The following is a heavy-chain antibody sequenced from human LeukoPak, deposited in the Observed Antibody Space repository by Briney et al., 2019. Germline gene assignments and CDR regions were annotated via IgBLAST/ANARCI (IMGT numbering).Heavy chain of an antibody. V-gene: IGHV4-39*07. CDR2: IYYSGST. D-gene: IGHD2-2*01. J-gene: IGHJ4*02. CDR3: ARGAGSTSRKIDY. CDR1: GGSISSSSYY. Sequence: SETLSLTCTVSGGSISSSSYYWGWIRLPPGKGLEWIGCIYYSGSTYYNPSLKSRVTISVDTPKNQFSLKLSSVTAADTAVYYCARGAGSTSRKIDYWGQGTLVTVSS.